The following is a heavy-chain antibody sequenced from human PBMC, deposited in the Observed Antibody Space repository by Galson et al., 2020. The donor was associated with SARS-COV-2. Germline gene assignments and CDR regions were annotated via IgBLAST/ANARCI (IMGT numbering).Heavy chain of an antibody. V-gene: IGHV4-31*03. Sequence: SQTLSLTCTVSGGSISSGGYYWSWIRQHPGKGLEWIGYIYYSGSTYYNPSLKSRVTISVDTSKNQFSLKLSSVTAADTAVYYCARVIRDRYYDSSGYYFTEDDFDYWGQGTLVTVSS. CDR2: IYYSGST. CDR3: ARVIRDRYYDSSGYYFTEDDFDY. CDR1: GGSISSGGYY. J-gene: IGHJ4*02. D-gene: IGHD3-22*01.